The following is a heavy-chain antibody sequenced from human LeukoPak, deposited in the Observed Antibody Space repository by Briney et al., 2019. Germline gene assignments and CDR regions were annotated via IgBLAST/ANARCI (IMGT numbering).Heavy chain of an antibody. D-gene: IGHD3-3*01. Sequence: ASVKVSCKAFGYTFTSYGISWVRQAPEQGLEWMGWISAYNGNTNYAQKLQGRVTMTTDTSTSTAYMELRSLRSDDTAVYYCARDSLKSITIFGVVISTLFDYWGQGTLVTVSS. CDR3: ARDSLKSITIFGVVISTLFDY. CDR1: GYTFTSYG. V-gene: IGHV1-18*01. J-gene: IGHJ4*02. CDR2: ISAYNGNT.